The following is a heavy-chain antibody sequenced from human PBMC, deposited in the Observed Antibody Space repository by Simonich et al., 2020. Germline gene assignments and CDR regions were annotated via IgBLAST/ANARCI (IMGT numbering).Heavy chain of an antibody. CDR1: GYTFTGNY. J-gene: IGHJ6*03. V-gene: IGHV1-2*02. D-gene: IGHD7-27*01. CDR2: INPNRGGT. CDR3: ARGALTGDYYYMDV. Sequence: QVQLVQSGAEVKKPGASVKVPCKASGYTFTGNYMDGWRQAPGQGLELRGGINPNRGGTNDAQKFQGRVTMTRNTSISTAYMELSRLRSDDTAVYYCARGALTGDYYYMDVWGKGTTVTVSS.